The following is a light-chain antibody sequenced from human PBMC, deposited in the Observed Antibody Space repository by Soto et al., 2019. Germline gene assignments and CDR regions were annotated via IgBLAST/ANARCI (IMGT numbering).Light chain of an antibody. CDR2: GDT. J-gene: IGLJ1*01. CDR1: RSNIGAAYS. Sequence: QSVLTQPPPVSGAPGQRVTISCTRSRSNIGAAYSVHWYQQLPGTAPRLLIFGDTSRPSGVPDRFSASESGTSASLVITGLQAEDEVDYYGQSYDSRLSLYVCGTGTKVTV. CDR3: QSYDSRLSLYV. V-gene: IGLV1-40*01.